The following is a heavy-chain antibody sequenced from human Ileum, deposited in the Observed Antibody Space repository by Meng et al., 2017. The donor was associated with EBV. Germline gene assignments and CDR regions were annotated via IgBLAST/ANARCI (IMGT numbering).Heavy chain of an antibody. Sequence: QLQLQESGLGPVKSSHALSLACAVSDISTSSGYFHWSWVRQPPGKGLEWIGHSGSTSYNPSLRSRVTISVDTSKNQFSLKVDSATAGDTAVYYCVSYAVGAGGIGYWGQGSLVTVSS. CDR2: HSGST. CDR1: DISTSSGYFH. V-gene: IGHV4-30-4*01. D-gene: IGHD1-26*01. J-gene: IGHJ4*02. CDR3: VSYAVGAGGIGY.